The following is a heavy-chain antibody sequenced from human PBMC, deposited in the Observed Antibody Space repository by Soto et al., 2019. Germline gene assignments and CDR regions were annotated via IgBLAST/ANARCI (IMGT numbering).Heavy chain of an antibody. CDR2: INHSGST. D-gene: IGHD6-19*01. CDR3: ARAGQQWLVRYNWFDP. J-gene: IGHJ5*02. V-gene: IGHV4-34*01. Sequence: SETLSLTCAVSGGSFSGYYWSWIRQPPGKGLEWIGEINHSGSTNYNPSLKSRVTISVDTSKNQFSLKLSSVTAADTAVYYCARAGQQWLVRYNWFDPWGQGTLVTVSS. CDR1: GGSFSGYY.